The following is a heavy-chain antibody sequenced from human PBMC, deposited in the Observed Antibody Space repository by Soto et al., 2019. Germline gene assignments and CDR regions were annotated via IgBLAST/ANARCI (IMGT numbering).Heavy chain of an antibody. V-gene: IGHV3-23*01. CDR2: ISGSDGKT. D-gene: IGHD3-3*01. Sequence: GGSLRLSCAASGFSFGSYALSWFRQAPGKGLEWVSTISGSDGKTFYADSVKGRFSISRDTSQSTLYLQMNSLRADDTAMYYCARWSYLDYWGQGTRVTVSS. CDR1: GFSFGSYA. J-gene: IGHJ4*02. CDR3: ARWSYLDY.